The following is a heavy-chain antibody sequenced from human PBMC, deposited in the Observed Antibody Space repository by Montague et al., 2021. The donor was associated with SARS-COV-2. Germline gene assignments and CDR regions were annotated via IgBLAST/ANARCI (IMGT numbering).Heavy chain of an antibody. CDR3: ATRTRYPQNDFGF. J-gene: IGHJ4*02. CDR2: IYYSGST. D-gene: IGHD1-14*01. Sequence: SETLSLTCTVSGGSISSSSYYWGWIRQPPGKGLEWIGDIYYSGSTYYNPSLKSRVTISVDTSKNQFSLKISSVTAADTAVYYCATRTRYPQNDFGFWGQGTLVTVSS. V-gene: IGHV4-39*01. CDR1: GGSISSSSYY.